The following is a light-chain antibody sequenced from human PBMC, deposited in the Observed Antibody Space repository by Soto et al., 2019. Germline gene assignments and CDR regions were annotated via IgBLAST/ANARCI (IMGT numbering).Light chain of an antibody. CDR1: QSVSRK. V-gene: IGKV3-15*01. Sequence: IVMTQAHATLSVSPGKRATLSSGASQSVSRKLAWNQHKPGQAPRLLISGASTGATGIPARFSGSGSGTEFTPTISSLQSEECAIYYCQQYHTWLITFGGGTKVDI. CDR3: QQYHTWLIT. J-gene: IGKJ4*01. CDR2: GAS.